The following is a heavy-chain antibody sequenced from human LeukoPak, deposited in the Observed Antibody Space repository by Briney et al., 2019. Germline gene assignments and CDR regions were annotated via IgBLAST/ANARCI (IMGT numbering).Heavy chain of an antibody. Sequence: GGSLRLSCAASGFSFSSYALSWVRQAPGKGLEWVAAISSSGGSTYYADSVKGRFTISRDNSKNTLYLQMNSLRAEDTAIYYCAKAPSGSYYPGYFDYWGQGTLVTVSS. V-gene: IGHV3-23*01. D-gene: IGHD1-26*01. CDR3: AKAPSGSYYPGYFDY. CDR1: GFSFSSYA. CDR2: ISSSGGST. J-gene: IGHJ4*02.